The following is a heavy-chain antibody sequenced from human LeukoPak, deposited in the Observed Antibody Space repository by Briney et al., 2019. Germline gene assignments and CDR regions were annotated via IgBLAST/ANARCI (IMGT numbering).Heavy chain of an antibody. CDR1: GGPISSYY. CDR3: VRRSGYWDNAFDY. Sequence: PSETLSLTCSVSGGPISSYYWSWIRQPPGKGLEWIGYIYYSGSTYYNPSLKSRVTISVDTSKNQFSLKLSSVTAADTAVYYCVRRSGYWDNAFDYWGQGTLVTVSS. V-gene: IGHV4-59*06. CDR2: IYYSGST. J-gene: IGHJ4*02. D-gene: IGHD3-3*01.